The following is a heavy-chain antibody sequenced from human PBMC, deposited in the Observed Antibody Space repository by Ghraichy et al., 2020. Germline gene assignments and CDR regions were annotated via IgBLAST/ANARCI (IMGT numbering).Heavy chain of an antibody. V-gene: IGHV3-23*01. Sequence: GGSLRLSCAASGFTFSSYAMSWVRQAPGKGLEWVSAISGSGGSTYYADSVKGRFTISRDNSKNTLYLQMNSLRAEDTAVYYCAKDPGLRFLEWLFDYWGQGTLVTVSS. D-gene: IGHD3-3*01. J-gene: IGHJ4*02. CDR2: ISGSGGST. CDR3: AKDPGLRFLEWLFDY. CDR1: GFTFSSYA.